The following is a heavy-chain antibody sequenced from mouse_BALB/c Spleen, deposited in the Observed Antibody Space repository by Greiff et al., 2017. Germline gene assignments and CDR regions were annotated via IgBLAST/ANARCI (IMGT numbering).Heavy chain of an antibody. CDR1: GFTFTDYY. CDR2: IRNKANGYTT. D-gene: IGHD2-14*01. J-gene: IGHJ4*01. V-gene: IGHV7-3*02. Sequence: EVQVVESGGGLVQPGGSLRLSCATSGFTFTDYYMSWVRQPPGKALEWLGFIRNKANGYTTEYSASVKGRFTISRDNSQSILYLQMNTLRAEDSATYYCARVYYRYAGYAMDYWGQGTSVTVSS. CDR3: ARVYYRYAGYAMDY.